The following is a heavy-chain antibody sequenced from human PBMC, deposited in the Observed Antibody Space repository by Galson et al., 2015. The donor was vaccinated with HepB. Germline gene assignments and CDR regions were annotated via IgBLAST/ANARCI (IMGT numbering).Heavy chain of an antibody. Sequence: SLRLSCAASGFTFSSYAMSWVRQAPGKGPEWVAAISGSDSTFYADSLKGRFTISRDNSKNTLYLMINSLRAEDTAIYYCAKDPGMATIFYLDYWGQGTLVIVSS. CDR1: GFTFSSYA. CDR2: ISGSDST. CDR3: AKDPGMATIFYLDY. J-gene: IGHJ4*02. D-gene: IGHD5-24*01. V-gene: IGHV3-23*01.